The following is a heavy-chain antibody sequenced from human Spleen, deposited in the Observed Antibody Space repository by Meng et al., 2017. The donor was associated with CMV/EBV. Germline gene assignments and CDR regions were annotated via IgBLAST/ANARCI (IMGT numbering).Heavy chain of an antibody. D-gene: IGHD2-8*01. CDR2: IRQDGSDK. V-gene: IGHV3-7*01. J-gene: IGHJ4*02. CDR3: ARVYGGYDS. Sequence: GESLKISCKGSGYSFTSYWIGWVRQAQGKGLEWVANIRQDGSDKYYVDSVKGRFTISRDNAKNSLYLQMNSMTVADTAIYYCARVYGGYDSWGQGVLVTVSS. CDR1: GYSFTSYW.